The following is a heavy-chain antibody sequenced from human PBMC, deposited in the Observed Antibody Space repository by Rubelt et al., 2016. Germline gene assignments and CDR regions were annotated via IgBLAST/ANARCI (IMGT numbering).Heavy chain of an antibody. V-gene: IGHV4-39*07. CDR2: ISYSGST. CDR1: GGSISSTNNY. D-gene: IGHD3-9*01. CDR3: ARETGNYRTDY. J-gene: IGHJ4*02. Sequence: QVQLQESGPGLVKPSETLSLTCTVSGGSISSTNNYWAWIRQPPGKGLEWIGSISYSGSTYYNPSLKSRVTISVDTSKNQFSLKLTSVTAADTAVYFCARETGNYRTDYWGQGSLVTFSS.